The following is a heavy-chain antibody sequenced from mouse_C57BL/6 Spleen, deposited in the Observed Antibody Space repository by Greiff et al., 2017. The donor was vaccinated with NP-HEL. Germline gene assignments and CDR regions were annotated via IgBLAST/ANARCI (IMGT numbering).Heavy chain of an antibody. J-gene: IGHJ3*01. CDR1: GFTFSSYA. V-gene: IGHV5-9-1*02. Sequence: EVQVVESGEGLVKPGGSLKLSCAASGFTFSSYAMSWVRQTPEKRLEWVAYISSGGDYIYYADTVKGRFTISRDNARNTLYLQMSSLKSEDTAMYYCTREGITTVAAPGAYWGQGTLVTVSA. CDR3: TREGITTVAAPGAY. D-gene: IGHD1-1*01. CDR2: ISSGGDYI.